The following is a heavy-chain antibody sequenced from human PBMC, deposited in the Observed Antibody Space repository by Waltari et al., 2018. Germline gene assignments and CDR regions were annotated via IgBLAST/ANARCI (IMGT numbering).Heavy chain of an antibody. CDR2: ISSSSSYI. D-gene: IGHD3-3*01. J-gene: IGHJ4*02. CDR1: GFTFSSYS. Sequence: EVQLVESGGGLVKPGGSLRLSCAASGFTFSSYSMNWVRQAPGKGLEWVSSISSSSSYIYYADAVKGRFTISRDNAKNSLYLQMNSLRAEDTAVYYCARAFEGIRFLEWLPMYYFDYWGQGTLVTVSS. CDR3: ARAFEGIRFLEWLPMYYFDY. V-gene: IGHV3-21*01.